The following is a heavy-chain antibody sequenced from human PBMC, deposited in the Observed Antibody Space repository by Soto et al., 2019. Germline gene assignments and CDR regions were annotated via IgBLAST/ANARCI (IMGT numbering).Heavy chain of an antibody. V-gene: IGHV1-2*04. D-gene: IGHD6-13*01. J-gene: IGHJ6*02. Sequence: ASVKVSCKASGYTFTGYYMHWVRQAPGQGLEWMGWINPNSGGTNYAQKFQGWVTMTRDTSIGTAYMELSRLRSDDTAVYYCARGSSSWYSVGMDVWGQGTTVTVSS. CDR1: GYTFTGYY. CDR2: INPNSGGT. CDR3: ARGSSSWYSVGMDV.